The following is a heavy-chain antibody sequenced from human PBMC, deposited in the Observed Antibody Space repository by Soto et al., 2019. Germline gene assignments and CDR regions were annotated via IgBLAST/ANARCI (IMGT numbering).Heavy chain of an antibody. J-gene: IGHJ4*02. CDR1: GFSLTTNGVG. Sequence: QITLKESGPTLVKPTQTLTLTCTFSGFSLTTNGVGVGWIRQPPGKALEWLALIYWDDDKRYSPSLKNRLTTPKDPPKHQGALTFPNMALVDTATYYCPHRFYPSSFLDSWGKETLVTVSS. V-gene: IGHV2-5*02. CDR2: IYWDDDK. D-gene: IGHD3-3*01. CDR3: PHRFYPSSFLDS.